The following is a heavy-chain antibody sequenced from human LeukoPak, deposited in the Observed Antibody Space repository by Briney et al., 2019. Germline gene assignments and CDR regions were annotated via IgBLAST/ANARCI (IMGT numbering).Heavy chain of an antibody. J-gene: IGHJ4*02. V-gene: IGHV1-69*05. Sequence: ASVKVSCKASGGTFSSYAISWVRQAPGQGLEWMGGIIPIFGTANYAQKLQGRVTMTTDTSTSTAYMELRSLRSDDTAVYYCARDYGDYGFDYWGQGTLVTVSS. D-gene: IGHD4-17*01. CDR1: GGTFSSYA. CDR2: IIPIFGTA. CDR3: ARDYGDYGFDY.